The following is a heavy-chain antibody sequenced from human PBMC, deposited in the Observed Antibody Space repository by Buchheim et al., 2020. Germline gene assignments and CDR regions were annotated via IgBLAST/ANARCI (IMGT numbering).Heavy chain of an antibody. CDR1: GFTFSSYA. D-gene: IGHD1-26*01. CDR2: ISYDGSNK. CDR3: ARDTGVGATPSDAFDI. J-gene: IGHJ3*02. V-gene: IGHV3-30*04. Sequence: QVQLVESGGGVVQPGRSLRLSCAASGFTFSSYAMHWVRQAPGKGLEWVAVISYDGSNKYYADSVKGRFTISRDNSKNTLYLQMNSLRAEDTAVYYCARDTGVGATPSDAFDIWGQGT.